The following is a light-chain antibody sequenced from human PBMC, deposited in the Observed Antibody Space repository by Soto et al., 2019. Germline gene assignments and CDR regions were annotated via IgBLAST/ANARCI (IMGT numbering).Light chain of an antibody. Sequence: EIVLTQSPATLSLSPGERATLSCRASQSVSSYLAWFQQKPGQAPRLLIYDASNRATGIAARFSGTGSGTDFTLTISSLEPEDFAVYYCQQRSYWPPTFGGGTKVEIK. J-gene: IGKJ4*01. CDR2: DAS. V-gene: IGKV3-11*01. CDR3: QQRSYWPPT. CDR1: QSVSSY.